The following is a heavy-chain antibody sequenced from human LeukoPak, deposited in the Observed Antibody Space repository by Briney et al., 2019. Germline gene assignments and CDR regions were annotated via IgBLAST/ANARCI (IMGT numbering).Heavy chain of an antibody. CDR3: ARDNSIDDRGWWFDP. CDR1: GYTFTSYY. CDR2: IIPIFGTA. Sequence: SVKVSCKASGYTFTSYYMHWVRQAPGQGLEWMGGIIPIFGTANYAQKFQGRVTITADKSTSTAYMELSSLRSEDTAVYFCARDNSIDDRGWWFDPWGQGTLVTVSS. V-gene: IGHV1-69*06. J-gene: IGHJ5*02. D-gene: IGHD4-23*01.